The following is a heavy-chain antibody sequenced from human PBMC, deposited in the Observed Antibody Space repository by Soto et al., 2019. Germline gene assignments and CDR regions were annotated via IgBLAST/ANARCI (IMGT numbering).Heavy chain of an antibody. CDR1: GFTFSSYG. D-gene: IGHD1-26*01. CDR3: AKNLNSGSYENWFDP. V-gene: IGHV3-30*18. CDR2: ISYDGSNK. J-gene: IGHJ5*02. Sequence: GESLKISCAASGFTFSSYGMHWVRQAPGKGLEWVAVISYDGSNKYYADSVKGRFTISRDNSKNTLYLQMNSLRAEDTAVYYCAKNLNSGSYENWFDPWGQGTLVTVSS.